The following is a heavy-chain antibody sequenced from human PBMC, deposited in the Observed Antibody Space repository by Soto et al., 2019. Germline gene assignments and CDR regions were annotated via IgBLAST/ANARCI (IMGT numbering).Heavy chain of an antibody. J-gene: IGHJ6*02. CDR2: IIPIFGTA. D-gene: IGHD6-6*01. Sequence: QVQLVQSGAEVKKPGSSVKVSCKASGGTFSSYAISWVRQAPGQGLEWMGGIIPIFGTANYAQKFQGRVTITAGESTSTAYMELSRRRSEDPAVYYCASHGLRAARRDYSYYGMDVWGQGTTVTVSS. V-gene: IGHV1-69*12. CDR1: GGTFSSYA. CDR3: ASHGLRAARRDYSYYGMDV.